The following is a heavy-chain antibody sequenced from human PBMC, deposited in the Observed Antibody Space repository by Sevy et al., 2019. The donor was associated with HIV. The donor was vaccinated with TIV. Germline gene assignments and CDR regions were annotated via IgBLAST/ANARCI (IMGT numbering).Heavy chain of an antibody. CDR3: ARDRVAVAPFDAFDV. V-gene: IGHV1-69*13. CDR1: GVTFSSYG. D-gene: IGHD6-19*01. J-gene: IGHJ3*01. CDR2: IIPIFGTA. Sequence: ASVKVSCKASGVTFSSYGITWVRQAPGQGLEWVGGIIPIFGTANYAQKFQGRVTITADESTSTAYMELSSLRSEDTAVYYCARDRVAVAPFDAFDVWGQGTMVTVSS.